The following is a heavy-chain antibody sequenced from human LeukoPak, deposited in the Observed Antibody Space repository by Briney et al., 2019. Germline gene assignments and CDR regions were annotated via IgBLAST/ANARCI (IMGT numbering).Heavy chain of an antibody. CDR1: GFTFSSYS. D-gene: IGHD4-17*01. CDR2: ISSSSSTI. Sequence: PGGSLRLSCAASGFTFSSYSMNWVRQAPGKGLEWVSYISSSSSTIYYADSVKGRFTISRDNAKNSLYLQMNSLRAEDTAVYYCARDDKTYGDYVRWFDSWGQGTLVTVSS. V-gene: IGHV3-48*01. CDR3: ARDDKTYGDYVRWFDS. J-gene: IGHJ5*01.